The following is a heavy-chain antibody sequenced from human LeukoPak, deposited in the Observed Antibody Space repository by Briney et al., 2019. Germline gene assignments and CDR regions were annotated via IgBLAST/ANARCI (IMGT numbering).Heavy chain of an antibody. CDR3: ARGLNLRYFDSSYAFDI. CDR2: INHSGST. D-gene: IGHD3-9*01. Sequence: PSETLSLACAVYGGSFSGYYWSWIRQPPGKGLEWIGEINHSGSTNYNPSLKCRVTISVDTSKNQFSLKLSSVTAADTAVYYCARGLNLRYFDSSYAFDIWGQGTMVTVSS. CDR1: GGSFSGYY. J-gene: IGHJ3*02. V-gene: IGHV4-34*01.